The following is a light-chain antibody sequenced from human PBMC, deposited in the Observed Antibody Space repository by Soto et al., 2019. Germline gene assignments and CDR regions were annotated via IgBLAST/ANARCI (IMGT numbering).Light chain of an antibody. V-gene: IGKV3-20*01. Sequence: EVVLTQSPGTLSLSQGERATLSCRASQSVSSSSLAWYQQKPGQPPRLLIYAASNRAPGIPDRFSGSGSGTDFTLTISRLEPEDFAVYSCQQSWVFGQGTKVDIK. CDR3: QQSWV. CDR2: AAS. J-gene: IGKJ1*01. CDR1: QSVSSSS.